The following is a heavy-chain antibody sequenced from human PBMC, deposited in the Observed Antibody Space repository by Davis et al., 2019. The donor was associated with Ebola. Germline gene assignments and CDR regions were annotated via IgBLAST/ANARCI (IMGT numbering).Heavy chain of an antibody. D-gene: IGHD4-23*01. CDR3: AKQPTVVTRALLDY. J-gene: IGHJ4*02. CDR1: GFTFSSYS. Sequence: PGGSLRLSCAASGFTFSSYSMNWVRQAPGKGLEWVSYISSSSSTIYYADSVKGRFTISRDDSKNTLYLQMNSLRAEDTAVYYCAKQPTVVTRALLDYWGQGTLVTVSS. CDR2: ISSSSSTI. V-gene: IGHV3-48*01.